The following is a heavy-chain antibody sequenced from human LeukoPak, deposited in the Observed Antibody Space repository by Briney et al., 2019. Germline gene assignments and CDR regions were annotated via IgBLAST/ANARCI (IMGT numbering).Heavy chain of an antibody. CDR2: ISADSANT. CDR1: GYTCAKYD. D-gene: IGHD6-13*01. J-gene: IGHJ5*02. CDR3: ARGYIRHQLPNWFDL. Sequence: AAAKVACKYSGYTCAKYDIRGVRPALGEGLEWMGWISADSANTNYAQKFQGRVTMTTDTSTSTAYMELRSLRSDDTAVYYCARGYIRHQLPNWFDLWGQGTLVTVSS. V-gene: IGHV1-18*01.